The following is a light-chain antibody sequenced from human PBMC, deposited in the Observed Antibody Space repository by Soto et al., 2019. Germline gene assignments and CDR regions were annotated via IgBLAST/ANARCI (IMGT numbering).Light chain of an antibody. Sequence: DIQMTQSPSTLSASVGDSFTLTCQASQDIFTYLNWYQQKPGKAPKLLIYDAYNLESGVTSRFSGSGSGTDFTLTITNLEPEDFAIYYCQQRSNWPWTFGQGTKVEIK. V-gene: IGKV1-33*01. CDR2: DAY. J-gene: IGKJ1*01. CDR1: QDIFTY. CDR3: QQRSNWPWT.